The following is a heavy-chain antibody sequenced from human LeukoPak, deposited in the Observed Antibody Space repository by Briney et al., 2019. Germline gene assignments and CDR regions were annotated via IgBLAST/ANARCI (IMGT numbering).Heavy chain of an antibody. V-gene: IGHV5-51*03. CDR3: ARREPTASNWYFDL. CDR2: IYPGDSDT. CDR1: GYSFTTYW. D-gene: IGHD5-18*01. Sequence: GESLKIPCKGSGYSFTTYWIAWVRQMPGKSLEWMGIIYPGDSDTRYSPSFQGQVTISADKSISTAYLHWSSLKASDSAMYFCARREPTASNWYFDLWGRGTLVTVSS. J-gene: IGHJ2*01.